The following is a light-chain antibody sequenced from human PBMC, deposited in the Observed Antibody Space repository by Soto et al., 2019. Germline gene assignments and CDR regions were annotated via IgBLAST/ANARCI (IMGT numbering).Light chain of an antibody. CDR2: EVS. CDR3: SSYTTTTRL. J-gene: IGLJ7*01. Sequence: QSALTQPASVSGSPGQSITISCTGTTVDIGSNNYVSWFQQRPGKAPTLIIYEVSNRPSGVSTHFSGSKSGNTASLTISGLLPEDEAEYYCSSYTTTTRLFGGGTQLTVL. CDR1: TVDIGSNNY. V-gene: IGLV2-14*01.